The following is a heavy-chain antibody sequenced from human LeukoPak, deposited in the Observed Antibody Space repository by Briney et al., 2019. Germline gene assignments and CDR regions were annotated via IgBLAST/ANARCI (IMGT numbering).Heavy chain of an antibody. CDR1: GFTFRSYW. J-gene: IGHJ6*02. V-gene: IGHV3-21*01. CDR2: LSSSSTYI. CDR3: ARDPCSGYYCGSLFYGMDV. Sequence: PGGSLRLSRAASGFTFRSYWMHWVRQAPGKGLEWVSSLSSSSTYIYYADSVKGRFTISRDNAKNSLYPQMNSLRAEDTAVYYCARDPCSGYYCGSLFYGMDVWGQGTTVTVSS. D-gene: IGHD3-22*01.